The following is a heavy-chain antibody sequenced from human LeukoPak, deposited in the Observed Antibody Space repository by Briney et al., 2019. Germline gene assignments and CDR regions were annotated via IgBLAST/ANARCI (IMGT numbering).Heavy chain of an antibody. CDR2: IYSSGTT. CDR1: GGSISNYY. Sequence: PSETLSLTCTVSGGSISNYYWSWIRQPAGKGLEWIGRIYSSGTTIYNPSLKSRVTISVDKSKNQFSLNLSSVTAADTAVYYCARLTYYYDNSGAPVYWGQGTLVTVSS. D-gene: IGHD3-22*01. J-gene: IGHJ4*02. V-gene: IGHV4-4*07. CDR3: ARLTYYYDNSGAPVY.